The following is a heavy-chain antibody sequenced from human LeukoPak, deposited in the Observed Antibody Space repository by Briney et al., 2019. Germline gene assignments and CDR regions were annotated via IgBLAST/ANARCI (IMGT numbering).Heavy chain of an antibody. Sequence: GGSLRLSCAASGFTFSSYAMSWVRQAPGKGLEWVSAISCSGGSTYYADSVKGRFTISRDNSKNTLYLQMNSLRAEDTAVYYCTKPVGNTYYYDSSGYSGSSGGYFDYWGQGTLVTVSS. V-gene: IGHV3-23*01. CDR2: ISCSGGST. CDR3: TKPVGNTYYYDSSGYSGSSGGYFDY. CDR1: GFTFSSYA. D-gene: IGHD3-22*01. J-gene: IGHJ4*02.